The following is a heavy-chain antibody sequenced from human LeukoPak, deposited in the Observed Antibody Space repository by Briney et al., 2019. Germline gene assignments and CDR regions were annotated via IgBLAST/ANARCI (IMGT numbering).Heavy chain of an antibody. D-gene: IGHD3-22*01. CDR1: GGSIRSYF. CDR2: IYPSGST. J-gene: IGHJ4*02. V-gene: IGHV4-4*07. CDR3: ARSSGSFTSFDY. Sequence: SETLSLTCTVSGGSIRSYFWSWIRQTAGKGLEWIGRIYPSGSTNYNPSRKSRVTLSVETSKNQCSLTLNSVTAADTALYYCARSSGSFTSFDYWGQGTLVTVSS.